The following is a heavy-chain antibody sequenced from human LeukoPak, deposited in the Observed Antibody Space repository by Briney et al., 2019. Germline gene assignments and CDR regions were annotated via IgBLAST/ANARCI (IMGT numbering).Heavy chain of an antibody. CDR3: ARSVQQLAYYFDY. V-gene: IGHV3-30-3*01. CDR1: GFTFSSYA. Sequence: PGRSLILSCAASGFTFSSYAMHWVRQAPGKGLEWVAVISYDGSNKYYADSVKGRFTISRDNSKNTLYPQMNSLRAEDTAVYYCARSVQQLAYYFDYWGQGTLVTVSS. J-gene: IGHJ4*02. CDR2: ISYDGSNK. D-gene: IGHD6-13*01.